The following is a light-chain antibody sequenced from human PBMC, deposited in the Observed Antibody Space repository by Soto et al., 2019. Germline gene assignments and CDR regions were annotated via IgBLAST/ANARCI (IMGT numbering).Light chain of an antibody. Sequence: QSALTQPASVSGSPGQSITISCTGTSSDVGSYNLVSWYQQHPGKAPKLMIYEGSKRPSGVSNRFSGSKSGNTASLTISGLQAEDEADYYCCSYTSSATSAVFGGGTQLTVL. V-gene: IGLV2-23*01. CDR3: CSYTSSATSAV. CDR1: SSDVGSYNL. CDR2: EGS. J-gene: IGLJ7*01.